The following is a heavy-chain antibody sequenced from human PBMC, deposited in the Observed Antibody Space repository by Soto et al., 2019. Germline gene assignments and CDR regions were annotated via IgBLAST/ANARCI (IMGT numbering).Heavy chain of an antibody. Sequence: EVQLVESGGGLIPPGGSLRLSCAASGFLVNSAYMTWVRQAPGKGLEWLSMINSDGSTLYAESVKGRFTISTDNSKNRLDIQMNSMRAEDTAMYYCARSGYSFAWGYWGQGTLVIVTS. CDR1: GFLVNSAY. CDR2: INSDGST. D-gene: IGHD5-18*01. J-gene: IGHJ4*02. CDR3: ARSGYSFAWGY. V-gene: IGHV3-53*01.